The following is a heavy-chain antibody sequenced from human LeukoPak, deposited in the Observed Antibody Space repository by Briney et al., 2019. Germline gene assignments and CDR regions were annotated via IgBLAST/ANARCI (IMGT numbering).Heavy chain of an antibody. CDR2: IYYSGST. D-gene: IGHD6-19*01. J-gene: IGHJ3*02. V-gene: IGHV4-39*01. Sequence: PSETLSLTCTVSGGSISSSSYYWGWIRQPPGKGLEWIGSIYYSGSTYYNPSLKSRVTISVDTSKNQFSLKLSSVTAADTAVYYCARGRSAVALDAFDIWGQGTMVTVSS. CDR3: ARGRSAVALDAFDI. CDR1: GGSISSSSYY.